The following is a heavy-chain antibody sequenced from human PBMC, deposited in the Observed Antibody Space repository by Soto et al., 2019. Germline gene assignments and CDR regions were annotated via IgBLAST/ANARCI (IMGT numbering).Heavy chain of an antibody. D-gene: IGHD4-17*01. CDR2: ISGSGGST. J-gene: IGHJ2*01. CDR1: GFTFSSYA. V-gene: IGHV3-23*01. CDR3: AKRTVGWYFDL. Sequence: EVQLLESGGGLVQPGGSLRLSCAASGFTFSSYAMNWVRQAPGKGLEWVSVISGSGGSTYYADAVKGRFTISRDNTKNTLYLQMNSLRAEDTAVYYCAKRTVGWYFDLWGRGTLVTVSS.